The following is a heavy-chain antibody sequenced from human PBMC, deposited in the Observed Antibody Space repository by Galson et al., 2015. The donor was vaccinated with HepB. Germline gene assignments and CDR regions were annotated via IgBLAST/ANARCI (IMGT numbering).Heavy chain of an antibody. CDR3: ARIRDGGGSYCFDY. CDR2: IDWDDDK. CDR1: GFSLSTSGMC. D-gene: IGHD1-26*01. Sequence: PALVKPTQTLTLTCTFSGFSLSTSGMCVSWIRQPPGKALEWLARIDWDDDKYYSTSLKTRLTISKDTSKNQVVLTMTNMDPVDTATYYCARIRDGGGSYCFDYWGQGTLVTVSS. V-gene: IGHV2-70*11. J-gene: IGHJ4*02.